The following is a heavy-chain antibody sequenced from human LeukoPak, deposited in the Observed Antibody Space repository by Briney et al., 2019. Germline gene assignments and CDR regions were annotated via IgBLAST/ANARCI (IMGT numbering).Heavy chain of an antibody. J-gene: IGHJ4*02. CDR3: ARKRGTAFLYYFDY. Sequence: PSETLSRTCAVYGGSFSGYYWSWIRQPPGKGLEWIGEINHSGSTNYNPSLKSRVTISVDTSKNQFSLKLSSVTAADTAVYYCARKRGTAFLYYFDYWGQGTLVTVSS. CDR2: INHSGST. CDR1: GGSFSGYY. V-gene: IGHV4-34*01. D-gene: IGHD5-18*01.